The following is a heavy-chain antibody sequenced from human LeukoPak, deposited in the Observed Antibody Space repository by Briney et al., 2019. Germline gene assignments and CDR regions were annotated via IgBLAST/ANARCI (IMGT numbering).Heavy chain of an antibody. J-gene: IGHJ3*02. CDR2: IYSGDSDT. Sequence: GESLKISCKGSGYSFTNYWIGLVREIPGKGLEWVWMIYSGDSDTRYSPSFQGQVTISADKSISTAYLQWSSLKASDTAMYYCARHKSLGYYYGSGSSDAFDIWGQGTMVTVSS. D-gene: IGHD3-10*01. CDR3: ARHKSLGYYYGSGSSDAFDI. CDR1: GYSFTNYW. V-gene: IGHV5-51*01.